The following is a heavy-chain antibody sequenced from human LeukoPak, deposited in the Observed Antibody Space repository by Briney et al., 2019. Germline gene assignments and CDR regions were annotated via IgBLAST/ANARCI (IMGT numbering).Heavy chain of an antibody. CDR2: ISSSSSYI. V-gene: IGHV3-21*01. J-gene: IGHJ4*02. CDR3: ARDRSGFYSIDQ. Sequence: GGSLRLSCAASGFTFSSYSMNWVRQAPGKGLEWVSSISSSSSYIYYADSVKGRFTLSGDNSKTTVYLQMNSLRAEDTAVYYCARDRSGFYSIDQWGQGTLVTVSP. D-gene: IGHD5-12*01. CDR1: GFTFSSYS.